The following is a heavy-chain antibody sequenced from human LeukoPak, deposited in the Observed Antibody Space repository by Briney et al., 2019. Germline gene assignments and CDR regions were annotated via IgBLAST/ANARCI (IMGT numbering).Heavy chain of an antibody. CDR3: ARGPSRYCSGGSCYRLGY. Sequence: GASVKVSCKASGYTFTSYGISWVRQAPGQGLEWMGWISAYNGNTNYAQKLQGRVTMTTDTSTSTAYMELGSLRSDDTAVYYCARGPSRYCSGGSCYRLGYWGQGTLVTVSS. J-gene: IGHJ4*02. D-gene: IGHD2-15*01. V-gene: IGHV1-18*01. CDR2: ISAYNGNT. CDR1: GYTFTSYG.